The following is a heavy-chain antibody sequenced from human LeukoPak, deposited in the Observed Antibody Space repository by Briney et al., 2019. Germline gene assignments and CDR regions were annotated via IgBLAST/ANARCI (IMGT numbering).Heavy chain of an antibody. Sequence: VKVSCKASGGTFSSYAISWVRQAPGQGLEWMGGIIPIFGTANYAQKFQGRVTITTDESTSTAYMELSSLRSEDTAVYYCARVERGYDYYDSSGLDYWGQGTLVTVSS. J-gene: IGHJ4*02. CDR3: ARVERGYDYYDSSGLDY. CDR1: GGTFSSYA. V-gene: IGHV1-69*13. D-gene: IGHD5-12*01. CDR2: IIPIFGTA.